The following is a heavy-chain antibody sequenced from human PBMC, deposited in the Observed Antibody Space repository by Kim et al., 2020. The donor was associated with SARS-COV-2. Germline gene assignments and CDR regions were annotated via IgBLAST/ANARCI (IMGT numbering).Heavy chain of an antibody. CDR2: IWYDGSNK. Sequence: GGSLRLSCAASGFTFSSYGMHWVRQAPGKGLEWVAVIWYDGSNKYYADSVKGRFTISRDNSKNTLYLQMNSLRAEDTAVYYCASLYSSSFGYYYYGMDVWGQGTTVTVSS. CDR3: ASLYSSSFGYYYYGMDV. D-gene: IGHD6-6*01. CDR1: GFTFSSYG. J-gene: IGHJ6*02. V-gene: IGHV3-33*01.